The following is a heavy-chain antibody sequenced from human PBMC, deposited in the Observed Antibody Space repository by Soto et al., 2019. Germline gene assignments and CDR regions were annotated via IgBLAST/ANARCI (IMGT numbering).Heavy chain of an antibody. CDR1: GYTFTRYG. V-gene: IGHV1-18*01. CDR3: AKNGQPPYYYYGLDV. J-gene: IGHJ6*02. CDR2: ISGYNGDT. Sequence: ASVKVSCKASGYTFTRYGISWVRQAPGQGLEWMGWISGYNGDTNYARKFQGRVSKNIDTSTTTAYMEMRSLRSDDTAVYYCAKNGQPPYYYYGLDVWGQGTKVTVSS. D-gene: IGHD2-8*01.